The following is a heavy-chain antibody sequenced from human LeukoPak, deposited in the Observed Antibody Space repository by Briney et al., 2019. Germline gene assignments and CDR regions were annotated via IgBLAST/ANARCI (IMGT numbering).Heavy chain of an antibody. J-gene: IGHJ4*02. CDR1: GGSISSYY. Sequence: SETLSLTCSVSGGSISSYYWSWIRQPPGKGLEWIGYIYYSGTTNYNPSLNSRVTISVDTSKNQFSLKLSSETAADTAVYYCARASSSWTFDYWGQGTLVTVSS. D-gene: IGHD6-13*01. CDR3: ARASSSWTFDY. CDR2: IYYSGTT. V-gene: IGHV4-59*01.